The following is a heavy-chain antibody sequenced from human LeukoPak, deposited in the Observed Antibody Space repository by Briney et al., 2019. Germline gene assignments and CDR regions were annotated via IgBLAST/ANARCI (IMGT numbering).Heavy chain of an antibody. J-gene: IGHJ5*02. CDR2: INPNSGGT. Sequence: ASVKVSCKASGYTFTGYYMHWVRQAPGQGLEWMGWINPNSGGTNYAQKFQGWVTMTRDTSISTAYMELSRLRSDDTAVYYCARSGYCSSTSCYTPYNWFDPRGQGTLVTVSS. CDR3: ARSGYCSSTSCYTPYNWFDP. CDR1: GYTFTGYY. D-gene: IGHD2-2*02. V-gene: IGHV1-2*04.